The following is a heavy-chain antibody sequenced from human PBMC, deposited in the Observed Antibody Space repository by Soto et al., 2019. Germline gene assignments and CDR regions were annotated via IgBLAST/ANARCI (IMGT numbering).Heavy chain of an antibody. D-gene: IGHD2-8*01. CDR3: AGSELMVFEPDDY. J-gene: IGHJ4*02. Sequence: PGESLKISCKGSGYRFTSYWITWVRQRPGKGLEWMGRIDPSDSHIKYSPSFQGHVTISVDKSITTAYLQWSSLKASDTAMYYCAGSELMVFEPDDYWGQGTLVTVS. V-gene: IGHV5-10-1*01. CDR1: GYRFTSYW. CDR2: IDPSDSHI.